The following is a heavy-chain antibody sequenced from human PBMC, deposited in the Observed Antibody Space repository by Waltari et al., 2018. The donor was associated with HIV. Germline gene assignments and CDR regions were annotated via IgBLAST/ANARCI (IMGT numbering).Heavy chain of an antibody. CDR3: TSYYYDSSGSDWYFDL. CDR2: IRSKAYGGTT. Sequence: PGRSLRLSCTASGFTFGDYAMSWVRQAPGKGLEWVGFIRSKAYGGTTEYAASVKGRFTISRDDSKSIAYLQMNSLKTEDTAVYYCTSYYYDSSGSDWYFDLWGRGTLVTVSS. J-gene: IGHJ2*01. CDR1: GFTFGDYA. V-gene: IGHV3-49*04. D-gene: IGHD3-22*01.